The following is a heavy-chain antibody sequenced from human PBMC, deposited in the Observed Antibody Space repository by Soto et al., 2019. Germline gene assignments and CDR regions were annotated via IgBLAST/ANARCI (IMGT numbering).Heavy chain of an antibody. J-gene: IGHJ6*02. Sequence: PGGSLRLSCAASGFTFSSYAMSWVRQAPGKGLEWVSAISGSGGSTYYADSVKGRFTISRDNSKNTLYLQMNSLRAEDTAVYYCAKGGSYGSGSYYNPVYYYYYGMDVWGQGTTVTVSS. CDR3: AKGGSYGSGSYYNPVYYYYYGMDV. CDR1: GFTFSSYA. D-gene: IGHD3-10*01. V-gene: IGHV3-23*01. CDR2: ISGSGGST.